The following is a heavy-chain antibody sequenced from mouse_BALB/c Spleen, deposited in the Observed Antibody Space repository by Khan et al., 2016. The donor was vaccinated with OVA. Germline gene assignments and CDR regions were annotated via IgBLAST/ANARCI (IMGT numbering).Heavy chain of an antibody. CDR2: ITTGGGNT. D-gene: IGHD1-2*01. CDR3: ARIPTFITTALDY. J-gene: IGHJ4*01. CDR1: GFTFSSNT. V-gene: IGHV5-12-2*01. Sequence: EVELVESGGGLVQPGGSLKLSCAASGFTFSSNTMSWVRQTPEKRLEWVAYITTGGGNTNYPDTVKDRFTISRDNAKNTLYLQMSSLKSEDTAMYYCARIPTFITTALDYWGQGTSVTVSS.